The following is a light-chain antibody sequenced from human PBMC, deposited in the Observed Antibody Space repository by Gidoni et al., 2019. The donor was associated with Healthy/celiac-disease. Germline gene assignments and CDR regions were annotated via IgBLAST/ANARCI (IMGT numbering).Light chain of an antibody. J-gene: IGKJ2*04. CDR3: QQSYSTPMCS. Sequence: DIQMTQSPSSLSASVGDRVTITCRASQSISSYLNWYQQKPGKAPKILIYAASSLQSGVPSSFSGSGSGTDFPLTISSLQPEDFATYYCQQSYSTPMCSFGQGTKLEIK. CDR1: QSISSY. V-gene: IGKV1-39*01. CDR2: AAS.